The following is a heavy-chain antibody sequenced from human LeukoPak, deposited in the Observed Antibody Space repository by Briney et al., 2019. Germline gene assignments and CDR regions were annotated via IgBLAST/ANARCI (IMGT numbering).Heavy chain of an antibody. Sequence: ASVKVSCKASGYSFTSYAITWVRQAPGQGPEWMGRISVYNGNTNYAQKLQGRVTMTTDTSTSTVYMELRSLRSDDTAVYYCARGGYYDILTGYETLDVFDIWGQGTMVTVSS. D-gene: IGHD3-9*01. CDR1: GYSFTSYA. CDR3: ARGGYYDILTGYETLDVFDI. CDR2: ISVYNGNT. J-gene: IGHJ3*02. V-gene: IGHV1-18*01.